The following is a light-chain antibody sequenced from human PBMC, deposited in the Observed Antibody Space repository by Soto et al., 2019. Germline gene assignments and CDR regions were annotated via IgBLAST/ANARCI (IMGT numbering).Light chain of an antibody. CDR3: SSHSATSPYV. Sequence: QSALTQPASVSGSPGQSITISCTGTSNDVGGYNYVSWYQQQPGKAPKLIIYEVSHRPSRISNRFSGSKSGNTASLTISGHHVEDEADYYCSSHSATSPYVFGTGTKLTVL. V-gene: IGLV2-14*01. J-gene: IGLJ1*01. CDR2: EVS. CDR1: SNDVGGYNY.